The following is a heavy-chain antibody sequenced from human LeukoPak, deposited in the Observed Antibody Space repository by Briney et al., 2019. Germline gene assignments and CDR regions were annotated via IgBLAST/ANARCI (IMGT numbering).Heavy chain of an antibody. J-gene: IGHJ4*02. CDR2: IIPTLGIA. V-gene: IGHV1-69*04. Sequence: GASVKVSCKASGGTFSSYAISWVRQAPGQGLEWMGRIIPTLGIANYAQKFQGRVTITADKSTSTAYMELSSLRSEDTAVYYCARDQGYYDSSGYFDYWGQGTLVTVSS. CDR1: GGTFSSYA. D-gene: IGHD3-22*01. CDR3: ARDQGYYDSSGYFDY.